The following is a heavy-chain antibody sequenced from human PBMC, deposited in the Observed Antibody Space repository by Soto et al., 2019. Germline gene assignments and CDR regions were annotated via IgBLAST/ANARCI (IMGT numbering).Heavy chain of an antibody. V-gene: IGHV4-59*01. Sequence: PSETLSLTCTVSGGSISSYYWSWIRQPPGKGLEWIGYIYYSGSTNYNPSLKSRVTISVGTSKNQFSLKLSSVTAADTAVYYCARGHYDILTGYSNWFDPWGQGTLVTVSS. J-gene: IGHJ5*02. D-gene: IGHD3-9*01. CDR2: IYYSGST. CDR3: ARGHYDILTGYSNWFDP. CDR1: GGSISSYY.